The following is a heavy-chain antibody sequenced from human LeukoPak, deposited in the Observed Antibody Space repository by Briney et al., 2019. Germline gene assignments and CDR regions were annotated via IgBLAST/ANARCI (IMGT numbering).Heavy chain of an antibody. V-gene: IGHV1-24*01. CDR1: GYTLTGLS. CDR3: ATGWGQQWLVNFDY. J-gene: IGHJ4*02. CDR2: FDPEDGET. Sequence: ASVKVSCKVSGYTLTGLSMHWVRQAPGKGLEWMGGFDPEDGETIYAQKFQGRVTMTEDTSTDTAYMELSSLRSEDTAVYYCATGWGQQWLVNFDYWGQGTLVTVSS. D-gene: IGHD6-19*01.